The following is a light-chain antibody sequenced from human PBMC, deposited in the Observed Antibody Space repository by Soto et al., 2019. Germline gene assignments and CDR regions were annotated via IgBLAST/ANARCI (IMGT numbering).Light chain of an antibody. CDR2: GAS. J-gene: IGKJ1*01. CDR3: QQYHIWPPWT. CDR1: QSVGSL. V-gene: IGKV3-15*01. Sequence: EVVMTQSPATLSVSPGEGATLSCRASQSVGSLVAWYQQKPGQAPRLLMYGASTRADGIPARFTGSGSGTEFTLTISSLQSEDFAVYYCQQYHIWPPWTSGQGTKVDIK.